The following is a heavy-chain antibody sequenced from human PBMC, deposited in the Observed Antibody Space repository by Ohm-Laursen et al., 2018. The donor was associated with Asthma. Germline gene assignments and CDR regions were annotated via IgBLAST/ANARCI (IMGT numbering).Heavy chain of an antibody. D-gene: IGHD2-8*01. V-gene: IGHV3-7*01. J-gene: IGHJ5*02. CDR2: INENGGEK. Sequence: SLRLSCAASGFTFNKSWMSWVRQAPGKGLEWVAHINENGGEKFYVDSVKGRVTISRDNAKNSLYLQMNSLRAEDTAVYYCVRDYCIDGFCSKAFDPWGQGTLVTVSS. CDR3: VRDYCIDGFCSKAFDP. CDR1: GFTFNKSW.